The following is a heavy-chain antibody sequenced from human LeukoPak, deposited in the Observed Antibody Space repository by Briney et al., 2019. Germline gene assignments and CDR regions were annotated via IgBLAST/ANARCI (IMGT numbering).Heavy chain of an antibody. V-gene: IGHV3-21*01. CDR1: GFTFSTYS. Sequence: GGSLRLSCAVSGFTFSTYSMNWVLQAPGKGLEWVSFIDTSGTYIYYGESMKGRFTISRENAKNPLLLQMNSLRAEDTAVYYCARDKRNYYGSDYWGLGTLVTVSS. CDR2: IDTSGTYI. D-gene: IGHD3-10*01. J-gene: IGHJ4*02. CDR3: ARDKRNYYGSDY.